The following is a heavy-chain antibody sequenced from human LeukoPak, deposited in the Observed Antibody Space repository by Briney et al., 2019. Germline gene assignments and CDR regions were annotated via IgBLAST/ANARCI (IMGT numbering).Heavy chain of an antibody. Sequence: GGSLRLSCAASGFTFNNYGMHWVRQAPGKGLEWVALIQPAGNDKYYADSVKGRFTVSRDNSKNTLYLQLNSLKVEDTAVYYCAKRDGETELDYWGQGTLVTVSP. J-gene: IGHJ4*02. CDR1: GFTFNNYG. CDR3: AKRDGETELDY. V-gene: IGHV3-30*02. CDR2: IQPAGNDK. D-gene: IGHD3-10*01.